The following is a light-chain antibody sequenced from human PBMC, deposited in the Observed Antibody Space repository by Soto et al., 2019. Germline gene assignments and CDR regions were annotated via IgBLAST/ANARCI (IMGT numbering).Light chain of an antibody. CDR2: DVS. Sequence: QSALTQPASVTGCPGQSITISCNGTSSDDGGYNYVSWYQQHPGKAPKPMIYDVSTRPSGVSNRFSGSKSGNTASLTISGLQAEDEADYYCSSYTSSSTLVVFGGGTKLTVL. CDR1: SSDDGGYNY. CDR3: SSYTSSSTLVV. J-gene: IGLJ2*01. V-gene: IGLV2-14*01.